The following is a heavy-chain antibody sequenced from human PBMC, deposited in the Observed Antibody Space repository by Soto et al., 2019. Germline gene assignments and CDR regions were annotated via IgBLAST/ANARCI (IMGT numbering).Heavy chain of an antibody. Sequence: SETLSLTCTVSGGSIISGDYYWSLIRQPPGKGLEWIGYIYYSGSTHYNPSLKSRVTISVDTSKNQFSLKLSSVTAADTAVYYCARALWNWFDPWGQGTLVTVSS. CDR3: ARALWNWFDP. V-gene: IGHV4-30-4*01. CDR2: IYYSGST. J-gene: IGHJ5*02. D-gene: IGHD3-16*01. CDR1: GGSIISGDYY.